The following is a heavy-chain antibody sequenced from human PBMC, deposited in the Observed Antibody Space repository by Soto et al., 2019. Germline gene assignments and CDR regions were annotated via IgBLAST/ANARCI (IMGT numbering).Heavy chain of an antibody. V-gene: IGHV3-30-3*01. J-gene: IGHJ4*02. CDR1: GFTFTNYA. CDR2: ISYDGTNK. D-gene: IGHD4-17*01. Sequence: HVQLVESGGGVVQPGRSLRLSCAASGFTFTNYAIHWVRQAPGKGLEWVAVISYDGTNKYYADSVKGPFTISRDNSKNTVYLQINSLRGEDTAVYYCARGDYGDYLDLDSWGQGTLVAVSS. CDR3: ARGDYGDYLDLDS.